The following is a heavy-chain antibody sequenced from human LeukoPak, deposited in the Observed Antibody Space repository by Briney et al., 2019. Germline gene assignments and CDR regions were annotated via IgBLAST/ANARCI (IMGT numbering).Heavy chain of an antibody. Sequence: SETLSLTCTVSDRSISSYYWSWIRQPPGKGREWIGYIYHSGSTNYNPSLKSRVTISVDTSKNEFSLKLSSVTAADTAMYYCARNQHSYDSSGPGYWYFDLWGRGTLVTVSS. CDR3: ARNQHSYDSSGPGYWYFDL. D-gene: IGHD3-22*01. V-gene: IGHV4-59*01. J-gene: IGHJ2*01. CDR2: IYHSGST. CDR1: DRSISSYY.